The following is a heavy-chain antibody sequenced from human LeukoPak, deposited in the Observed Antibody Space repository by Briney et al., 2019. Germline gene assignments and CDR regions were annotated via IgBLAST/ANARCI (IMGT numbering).Heavy chain of an antibody. CDR1: GGSFSGYY. Sequence: PSETLSLTCAVYGGSFSGYYWSWIRQPPGKGLEWIGEINHSGSTNYNPSLKSRVTISVDTSKNQFSLKLSSVTAADTAVYYCARAPVRSSGYEIYYYYYGMDVWGQGTTVTVSS. CDR3: ARAPVRSSGYEIYYYYYGMDV. D-gene: IGHD5-12*01. J-gene: IGHJ6*02. V-gene: IGHV4-34*01. CDR2: INHSGST.